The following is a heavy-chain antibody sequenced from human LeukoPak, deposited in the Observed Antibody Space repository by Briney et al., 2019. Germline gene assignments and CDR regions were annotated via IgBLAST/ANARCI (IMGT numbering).Heavy chain of an antibody. D-gene: IGHD3-10*01. Sequence: GGSLRLSCAASGFTFNNYAMSWVRQAPGKGLEWVSAISGSGGSTYYADSVKGRFTISRDNSKNTLYLQMNSLRAEDTAVYYCAKGGDYYGSGSYQDYWGQGTLVTVSS. J-gene: IGHJ4*02. CDR2: ISGSGGST. CDR1: GFTFNNYA. V-gene: IGHV3-23*01. CDR3: AKGGDYYGSGSYQDY.